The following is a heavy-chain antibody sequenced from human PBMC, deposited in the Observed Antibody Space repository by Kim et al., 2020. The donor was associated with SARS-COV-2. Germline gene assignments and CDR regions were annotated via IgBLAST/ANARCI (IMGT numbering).Heavy chain of an antibody. V-gene: IGHV3-7*01. Sequence: GGSLRLSCAASGFTFSTYWMTWVRQAPGKGLEWVANINQGGTEKYYVYSVKGRFTISRDNAKNSLFLDVNSLRVEDTAVYYCARTHYGDYVWGQGTLVTVSS. D-gene: IGHD4-17*01. CDR3: ARTHYGDYV. CDR1: GFTFSTYW. CDR2: INQGGTEK. J-gene: IGHJ4*02.